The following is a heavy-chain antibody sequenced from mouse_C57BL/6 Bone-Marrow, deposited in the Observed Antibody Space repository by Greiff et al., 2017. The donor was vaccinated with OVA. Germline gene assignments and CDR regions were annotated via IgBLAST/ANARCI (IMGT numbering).Heavy chain of an antibody. D-gene: IGHD2-3*01. V-gene: IGHV10-3*01. CDR1: GFTFNTYA. CDR3: VRGRYDGYFLYAMDY. J-gene: IGHJ4*01. CDR2: IRSKSSNYAT. Sequence: EADGGLVQPKGSLKLSCAASGFTFNTYAMHWVRQAPGKGLEWVARIRSKSSNYATYYADSVKDRFTISRDDSQSMLYLQMNDLKTEDTAMYYCVRGRYDGYFLYAMDYWGQGTSGTVSS.